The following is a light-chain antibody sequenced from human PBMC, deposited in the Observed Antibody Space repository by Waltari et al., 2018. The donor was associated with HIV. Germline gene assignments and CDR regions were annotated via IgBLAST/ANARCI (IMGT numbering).Light chain of an antibody. CDR2: EVS. CDR3: CSYAGSNTYL. Sequence: QSALTQPASVSGFPGQSITISCPGSSSDVGSYNYVYWYQQHPGKAPKLFIYEVSKRPSGVSNRFSGSKAGNTASLTISGLQAEDEADYYCCSYAGSNTYLFGTGTEVTVL. J-gene: IGLJ1*01. CDR1: SSDVGSYNY. V-gene: IGLV2-23*02.